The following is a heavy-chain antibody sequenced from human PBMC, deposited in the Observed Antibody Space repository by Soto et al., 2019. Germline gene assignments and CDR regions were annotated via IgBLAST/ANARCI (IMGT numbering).Heavy chain of an antibody. J-gene: IGHJ2*01. D-gene: IGHD2-2*02. CDR3: AKSKGGPAAIFSGWYFDL. CDR1: GFTFSSYA. Sequence: EVQLLESGGGLVQPGGSLRLSCAASGFTFSSYAMSWVRQAPGKGLEWVSAISGSGGSTYYADSVKGRFTISRDNSKNTLYLQMNSLRAEDTAVYYCAKSKGGPAAIFSGWYFDLWGRGTLVTVSS. V-gene: IGHV3-23*01. CDR2: ISGSGGST.